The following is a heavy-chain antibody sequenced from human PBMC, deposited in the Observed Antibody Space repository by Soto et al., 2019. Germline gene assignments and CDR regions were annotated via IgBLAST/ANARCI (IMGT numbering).Heavy chain of an antibody. CDR1: GYTFTSYA. CDR2: INAGNGNT. V-gene: IGHV1-3*01. Sequence: ASVKVSCKASGYTFTSYAMHWVRQAPGQRLEWMGWINAGNGNTKYSQKLQGRVTITRDTSASTAYMELSSLRSEDTAVYYCARVGDNWNYVGYFDYWGQGTLVTVSS. J-gene: IGHJ4*02. D-gene: IGHD1-7*01. CDR3: ARVGDNWNYVGYFDY.